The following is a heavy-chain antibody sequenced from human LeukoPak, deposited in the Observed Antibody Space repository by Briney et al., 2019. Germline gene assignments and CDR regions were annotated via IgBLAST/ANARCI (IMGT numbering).Heavy chain of an antibody. J-gene: IGHJ3*02. CDR1: GYTFTSYA. CDR3: ARDSGWELLSRVNAFDI. D-gene: IGHD1-26*01. V-gene: IGHV1-3*01. CDR2: INAGNGNT. Sequence: ASVKVSCKASGYTFTSYAMHWVRQAPGQRLEWMGWINAGNGNTKYSQKFQGRVTITRDTSASTAYMELSSLRSEDTAVYYCARDSGWELLSRVNAFDIWGQGTMVTVSS.